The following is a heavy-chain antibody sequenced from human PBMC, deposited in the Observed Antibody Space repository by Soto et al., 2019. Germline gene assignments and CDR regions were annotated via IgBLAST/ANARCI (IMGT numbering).Heavy chain of an antibody. CDR3: ARDYGGKSVYFQH. D-gene: IGHD4-17*01. V-gene: IGHV4-31*03. Sequence: TLSLTCTVSGGSISSGGYYWSWIRQHPGKGLEWIGYIDYRGSTYYNPSLKSRVNISVDTSKNQFSLKLRSVTAADTAVYYCARDYGGKSVYFQHWGQSTLVSVSS. CDR2: IDYRGST. CDR1: GGSISSGGYY. J-gene: IGHJ1*01.